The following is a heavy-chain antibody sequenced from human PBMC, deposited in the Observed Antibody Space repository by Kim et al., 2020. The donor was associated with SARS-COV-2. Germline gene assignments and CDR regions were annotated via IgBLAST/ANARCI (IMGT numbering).Heavy chain of an antibody. CDR3: ARDPRQQLSYYYGMDV. V-gene: IGHV1-69*04. D-gene: IGHD6-13*01. J-gene: IGHJ6*02. Sequence: SVKVSCKASGGTFSSYAISWVRQAPGQGLEWMGRIIPILGIANYAQKFQGRVTITADKSTSTAYMELSSLRSEDTAVYYCARDPRQQLSYYYGMDVWGQGTTVTVSS. CDR2: IIPILGIA. CDR1: GGTFSSYA.